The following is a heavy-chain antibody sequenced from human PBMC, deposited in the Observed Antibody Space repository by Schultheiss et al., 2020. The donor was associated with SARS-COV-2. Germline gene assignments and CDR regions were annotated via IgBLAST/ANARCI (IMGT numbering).Heavy chain of an antibody. CDR1: GFTFSSYS. J-gene: IGHJ4*02. D-gene: IGHD3-22*01. V-gene: IGHV3-21*01. Sequence: GGSLRLSCAASGFTFSSYSMNWVRQAPGKGLEWVSSISSSSSYIYYADSVKGRFTISRDNSKNMLYLQMSSLRAEDTAVYYCARESPVGNYGSPDYWGQGTLVTVSS. CDR2: ISSSSSYI. CDR3: ARESPVGNYGSPDY.